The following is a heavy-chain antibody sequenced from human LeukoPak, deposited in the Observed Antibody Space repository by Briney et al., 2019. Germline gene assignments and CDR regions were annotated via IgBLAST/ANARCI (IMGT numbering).Heavy chain of an antibody. J-gene: IGHJ5*02. CDR3: ARDRPHNWFDP. D-gene: IGHD1-14*01. CDR2: IDSDGTTT. V-gene: IGHV3-74*01. CDR1: GFTLGNAW. Sequence: GGSLRLSCAASGFTLGNAWMHWVRQAPGEGLVWVSRIDSDGTTTIYADSVKGRFTISRDNAKNTVYLQMNSLRVEDTAVYYCARDRPHNWFDPWGQGTLVIVSS.